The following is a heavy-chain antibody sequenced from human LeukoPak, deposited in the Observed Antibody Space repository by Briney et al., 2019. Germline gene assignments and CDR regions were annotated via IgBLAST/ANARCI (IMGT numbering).Heavy chain of an antibody. Sequence: EASVKVSCKASGYTFTGYYMHWVRQAPGQGLEWMGIINPGDGATSYAQKFQGGVTMTRDTSTSTVFMELSSLRSEDTAVYYCARGSFDGGNWALDYWGQGTLVTVSS. CDR3: ARGSFDGGNWALDY. CDR1: GYTFTGYY. CDR2: INPGDGAT. J-gene: IGHJ4*02. D-gene: IGHD4-23*01. V-gene: IGHV1-46*01.